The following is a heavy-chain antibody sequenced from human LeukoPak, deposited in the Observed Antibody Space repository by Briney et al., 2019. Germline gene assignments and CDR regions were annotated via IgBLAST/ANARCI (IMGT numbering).Heavy chain of an antibody. J-gene: IGHJ5*02. V-gene: IGHV5-51*01. CDR1: GYSFTSYW. Sequence: GESLNICCAGCGYSFTSYWIGWVRQTRRKRLEWMGINHPGDSDTRYSPSFQGQVTISADKSISAAYLQWSSLKASDTAMYYCARHGDGYHYGSGSYSGWFDPWGQGTLVTVSS. CDR3: ARHGDGYHYGSGSYSGWFDP. CDR2: NHPGDSDT. D-gene: IGHD3-10*01.